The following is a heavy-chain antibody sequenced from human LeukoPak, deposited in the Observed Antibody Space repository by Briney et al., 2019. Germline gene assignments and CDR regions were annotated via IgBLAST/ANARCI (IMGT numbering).Heavy chain of an antibody. CDR1: GGSISSSSYY. J-gene: IGHJ4*02. CDR3: ARDQYYYDSSGYLFDY. Sequence: KSSETLSLTCKVSGGSISSSSYYWGWIRQPPGKGLEWIGRIYTSGSSNYNPSLKSRVTMSVDTSKNQFSLKLSSVTAADTAVYYCARDQYYYDSSGYLFDYWGQGTLVTVSS. D-gene: IGHD3-22*01. CDR2: IYTSGSS. V-gene: IGHV4-39*07.